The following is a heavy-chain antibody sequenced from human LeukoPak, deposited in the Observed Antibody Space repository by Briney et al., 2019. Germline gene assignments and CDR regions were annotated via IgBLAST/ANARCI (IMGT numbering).Heavy chain of an antibody. V-gene: IGHV1-8*01. CDR3: ATHHGQLAPGYFDY. Sequence: ASVKVSCKASGYTFTSYDINWVRQATGQGLEWMGWMNPNSGNTGYAQKFQGRVTMTRNTSISTAYMELSSLRSEDTAVYYCATHHGQLAPGYFDYWGQGTLVTVSS. J-gene: IGHJ4*02. D-gene: IGHD6-13*01. CDR1: GYTFTSYD. CDR2: MNPNSGNT.